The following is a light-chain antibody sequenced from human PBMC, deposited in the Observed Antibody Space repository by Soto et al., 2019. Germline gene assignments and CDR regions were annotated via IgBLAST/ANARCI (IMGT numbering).Light chain of an antibody. CDR1: QSISSW. J-gene: IGKJ1*01. V-gene: IGKV1-5*01. Sequence: EIPMTLSPSTLSASVGDSVPITCRASQSISSWLAWYQQKPGKAPKLLIYDASSLESGVPSRFSGSGSGTEFTLTISRLKPDDFATYYCQQYQSYSRTFGQGTKVDIK. CDR2: DAS. CDR3: QQYQSYSRT.